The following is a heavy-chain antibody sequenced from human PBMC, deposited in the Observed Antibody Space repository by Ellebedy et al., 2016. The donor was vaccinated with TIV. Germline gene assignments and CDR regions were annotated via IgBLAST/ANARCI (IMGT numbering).Heavy chain of an antibody. CDR3: ARDPGGRFDP. Sequence: GESLKISXAASGFTVSSNYMSWVRQAPGKGLEWVSVIYSGGDTYYADSVKGRFTISRDHSKNTLYLQMNSLRAEDTAVYYCARDPGGRFDPWGQGTLVTVSS. J-gene: IGHJ5*02. CDR1: GFTVSSNY. D-gene: IGHD2-8*02. V-gene: IGHV3-53*01. CDR2: IYSGGDT.